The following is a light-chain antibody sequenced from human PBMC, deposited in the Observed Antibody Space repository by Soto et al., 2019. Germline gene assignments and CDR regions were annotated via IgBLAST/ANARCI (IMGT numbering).Light chain of an antibody. CDR3: QQYNSYSIT. CDR1: QDISKY. V-gene: IGKV1-5*01. CDR2: DVS. J-gene: IGKJ5*01. Sequence: DIQMTPSPSSLSASVVDRVTITCQASQDISKYLNWYQQKPGKAPKLLIYDVSSLKSGVPSRFSGSGSGTEFTLTISSLQPDDFATYYCQQYNSYSITFGQGTRLEIK.